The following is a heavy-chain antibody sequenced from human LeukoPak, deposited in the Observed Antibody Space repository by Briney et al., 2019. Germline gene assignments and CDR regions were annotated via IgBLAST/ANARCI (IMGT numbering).Heavy chain of an antibody. CDR3: ARDGDTVLTRGYYYYMDV. CDR1: GFTFSSFG. V-gene: IGHV3-21*01. Sequence: PGGSLRLSCAASGFTFSSFGMSWVRQAPGKGLEWVSTISGSGSITYYADSMKGRFTISRDNAKNSLYLQMNSLRAEDTALYYCARDGDTVLTRGYYYYMDVWGKGTTVTVSS. CDR2: ISGSGSIT. J-gene: IGHJ6*03. D-gene: IGHD4-23*01.